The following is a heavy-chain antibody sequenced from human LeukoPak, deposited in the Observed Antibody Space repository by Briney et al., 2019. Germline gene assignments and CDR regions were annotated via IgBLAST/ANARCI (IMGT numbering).Heavy chain of an antibody. CDR3: ARETRMVATMRVGYYYYYGMDV. Sequence: GSMKVSCKASGYTFTSYDINWVRQATGQGLEWMGWMNPNSGNTGYAQKFQGRVTMTRNTSISTAYMELSSLRSEDTAVYYCARETRMVATMRVGYYYYYGMDVWGQGTTVTVSS. CDR2: MNPNSGNT. D-gene: IGHD5-12*01. CDR1: GYTFTSYD. V-gene: IGHV1-8*01. J-gene: IGHJ6*02.